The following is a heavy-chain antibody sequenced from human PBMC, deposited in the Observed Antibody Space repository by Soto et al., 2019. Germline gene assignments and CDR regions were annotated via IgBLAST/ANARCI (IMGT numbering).Heavy chain of an antibody. J-gene: IGHJ3*02. Sequence: EVQLVESGGGLVQPGGSLRLSCAASGFTFSSYAMHWVRQAPGKGLEYVSAISSNGGSTYYANSVKGRFTISRDNSKNTLYLQMGSLRAEDMAVYYCARVDDYYDAFDIWGQGTMVTVSS. V-gene: IGHV3-64*01. D-gene: IGHD4-17*01. CDR3: ARVDDYYDAFDI. CDR2: ISSNGGST. CDR1: GFTFSSYA.